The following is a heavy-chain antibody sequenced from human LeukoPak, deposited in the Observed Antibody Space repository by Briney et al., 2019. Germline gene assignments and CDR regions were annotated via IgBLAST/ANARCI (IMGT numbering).Heavy chain of an antibody. Sequence: ASVKVSCKASGYTFTSYGISWVRQAPGQGLEWMGWISAYNGNTNYAQKLQGRVTMTTDTSTSTAYMELRSLRSDDMAVYYCARDGVTNAGWQTFYGMDVWGQGTTVTVSS. J-gene: IGHJ6*02. V-gene: IGHV1-18*03. D-gene: IGHD2-21*02. CDR3: ARDGVTNAGWQTFYGMDV. CDR2: ISAYNGNT. CDR1: GYTFTSYG.